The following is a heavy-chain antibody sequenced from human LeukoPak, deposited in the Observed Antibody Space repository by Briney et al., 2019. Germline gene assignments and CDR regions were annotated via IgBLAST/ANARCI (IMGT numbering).Heavy chain of an antibody. J-gene: IGHJ4*02. CDR1: GFTFSSYW. D-gene: IGHD3-3*01. CDR2: IKQDGSEK. V-gene: IGHV3-7*01. CDR3: AREDRGHYDFWSGILDY. Sequence: PGGSLRLSCAASGFTFSSYWMSWVRQAPGKGLEWVANIKQDGSEKYYVDSVKGRFTISRDNAKNSLYLQMNSLRAEDTAVYYCAREDRGHYDFWSGILDYWGQGTLVTVSS.